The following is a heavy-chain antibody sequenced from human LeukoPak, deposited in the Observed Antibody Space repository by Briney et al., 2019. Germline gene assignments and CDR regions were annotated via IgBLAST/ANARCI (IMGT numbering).Heavy chain of an antibody. CDR3: ARDGDRLGTVIRKFDY. CDR2: INPSSGST. V-gene: IGHV1-46*01. D-gene: IGHD3-16*01. Sequence: PGASVKVSCKASGYTFTSYYMHWVRQAPGQGLEWMGIINPSSGSTSYAQKFQGRVTMTRDTSTSTAYMELSSLRSEDTAVYYCARDGDRLGTVIRKFDYWGQGTLVTVSS. CDR1: GYTFTSYY. J-gene: IGHJ4*02.